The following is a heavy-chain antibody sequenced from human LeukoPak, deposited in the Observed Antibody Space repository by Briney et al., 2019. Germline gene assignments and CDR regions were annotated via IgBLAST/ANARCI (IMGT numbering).Heavy chain of an antibody. V-gene: IGHV4-39*01. D-gene: IGHD4/OR15-4a*01. CDR3: ARHLTYGGYFDY. CDR1: GGSISSSSYY. CDR2: IYYSGST. Sequence: SETLFLTCTVSGGSISSSSYYWGWIRQPPGKGLEWIGSIYYSGSTYYNPSLKSRVTISVDTSKNQFSLKLSSVTAADTAVYYCARHLTYGGYFDYWGQGTLVTVSS. J-gene: IGHJ4*02.